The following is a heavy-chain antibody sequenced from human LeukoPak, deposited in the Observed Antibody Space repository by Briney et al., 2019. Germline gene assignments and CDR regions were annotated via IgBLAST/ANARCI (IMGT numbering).Heavy chain of an antibody. CDR3: ATRGGDGNPHDY. CDR1: GFTFSSYA. J-gene: IGHJ4*02. Sequence: GGSLRLSCTASGFTFSSYAMSWVRQAPGKGLEWVSAISGSSDGTSYADSVKGRFTISRDNSKNTLFVQMNSLRAEDTAVYYCATRGGDGNPHDYWGQGTLVTVSS. CDR2: ISGSSDGT. V-gene: IGHV3-23*01. D-gene: IGHD3-16*01.